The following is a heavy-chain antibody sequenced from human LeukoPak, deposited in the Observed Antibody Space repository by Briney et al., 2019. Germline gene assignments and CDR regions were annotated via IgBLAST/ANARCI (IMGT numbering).Heavy chain of an antibody. V-gene: IGHV4-39*07. Sequence: SETLSLTCTVSGGSISSSSYYWGWIRQPPGKGLEWIGSIYYSGSAYYNPSLKSRVTISVDKSKNQFSLKLSSVTAADTAVYYCARGIALYYYYYMDVWGKGTTVTVPS. J-gene: IGHJ6*03. CDR1: GGSISSSSYY. CDR3: ARGIALYYYYYMDV. D-gene: IGHD6-13*01. CDR2: IYYSGSA.